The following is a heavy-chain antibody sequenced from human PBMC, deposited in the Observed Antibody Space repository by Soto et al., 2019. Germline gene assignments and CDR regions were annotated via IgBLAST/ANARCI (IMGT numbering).Heavy chain of an antibody. Sequence: ASVKVSCKVSGYTLTELSMHWVRQAPGKGLEWMGGFDPEDGETIYAQKFQGRVTMTEDTSTDTAYMELSSLRSEDTAVYYCATGEDGDSTFSFGYWGQGTLVTVSS. J-gene: IGHJ4*02. CDR1: GYTLTELS. V-gene: IGHV1-24*01. CDR2: FDPEDGET. D-gene: IGHD4-17*01. CDR3: ATGEDGDSTFSFGY.